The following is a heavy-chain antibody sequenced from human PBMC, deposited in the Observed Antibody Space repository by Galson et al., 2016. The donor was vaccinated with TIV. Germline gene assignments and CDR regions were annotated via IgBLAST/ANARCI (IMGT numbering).Heavy chain of an antibody. D-gene: IGHD1-14*01. Sequence: SLRLSCAASGFAFDAYAMHWVRQPPGKGLEWVSGINWSSASTGYAGSVKGRFTISRDSAKNSLYLQMHSLRPEDTALYYCAKGAKDHVYHGMDVWGQGTTVSVSS. J-gene: IGHJ6*02. CDR2: INWSSAST. CDR1: GFAFDAYA. CDR3: AKGAKDHVYHGMDV. V-gene: IGHV3-9*01.